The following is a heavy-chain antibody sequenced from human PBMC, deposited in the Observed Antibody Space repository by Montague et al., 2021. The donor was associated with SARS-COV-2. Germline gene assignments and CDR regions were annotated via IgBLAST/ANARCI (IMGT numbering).Heavy chain of an antibody. J-gene: IGHJ4*02. CDR3: AREWGSYSGRFDY. D-gene: IGHD1-26*01. Sequence: TLSLTCTVSGDSITSGSYYWNWVRQPAGKGLEWVGRSYTSGSIDYNPSLKSRLTISVDTPKNQFSLKLSSVTAADTAVYFCAREWGSYSGRFDYWGQGALVTVSS. CDR2: SYTSGSI. CDR1: GDSITSGSYY. V-gene: IGHV4-61*02.